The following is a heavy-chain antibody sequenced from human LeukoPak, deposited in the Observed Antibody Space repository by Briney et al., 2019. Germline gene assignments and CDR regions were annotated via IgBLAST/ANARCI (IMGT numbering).Heavy chain of an antibody. D-gene: IGHD3-10*02. V-gene: IGHV4-31*03. Sequence: SETLSLTCTVSGGSISSGGYYWSWIRQHQGKGLEWIGYIYYSGSTYYNPSLKSRVTISVDTSKNQFSLKLSSVTAADTAVYYCARNVALPVYYYYGMDVWGKGTTVTVSS. CDR3: ARNVALPVYYYYGMDV. J-gene: IGHJ6*04. CDR2: IYYSGST. CDR1: GGSISSGGYY.